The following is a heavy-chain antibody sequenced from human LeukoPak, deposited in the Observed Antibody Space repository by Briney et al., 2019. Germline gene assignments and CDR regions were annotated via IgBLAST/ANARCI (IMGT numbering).Heavy chain of an antibody. V-gene: IGHV4-38-2*02. Sequence: ASETLSLTCTVSGYSISSGYYWGWIRQPPGKGLEWIGSIYHSGSTYYNPSLKSRVTISVDTSKNQFSLKLSSVTAADTAVYYCARDSLGAGTVGATSGYWGQGTLVTVSS. CDR3: ARDSLGAGTVGATSGY. D-gene: IGHD1-26*01. J-gene: IGHJ4*02. CDR1: GYSISSGYY. CDR2: IYHSGST.